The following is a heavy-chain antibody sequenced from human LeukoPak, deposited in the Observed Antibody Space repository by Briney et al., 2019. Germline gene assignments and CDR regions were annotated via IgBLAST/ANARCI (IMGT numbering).Heavy chain of an antibody. CDR1: GYTFTGYY. CDR3: ARVIDYGGNGLDP. J-gene: IGHJ5*02. D-gene: IGHD4-23*01. Sequence: ASVKVSCKASGYTFTGYYMHWVQQAPGQGLEWMGRINPNSGGTNYAQKFQGRVTMTRDTSISTAYMELSRLRSDDTAVYYCARVIDYGGNGLDPWGQGTLVTVSS. CDR2: INPNSGGT. V-gene: IGHV1-2*06.